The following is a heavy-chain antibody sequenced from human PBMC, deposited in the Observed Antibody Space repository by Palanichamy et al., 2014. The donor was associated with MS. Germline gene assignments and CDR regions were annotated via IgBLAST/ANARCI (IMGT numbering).Heavy chain of an antibody. CDR1: GGTFSSHA. CDR3: ARSVSMIQGAFDY. Sequence: VQLVQSGAEVKKPGSSVKVSCKTSGGTFSSHAINWVRQAPGQGLEWLGGIIPTFITANYAQNLQGRVTITADKSTNTAYMELSSLRSDDTAVYYCARSVSMIQGAFDYWGQGTLVTVSS. D-gene: IGHD3-10*01. CDR2: IIPTFITA. J-gene: IGHJ4*02. V-gene: IGHV1-69*06.